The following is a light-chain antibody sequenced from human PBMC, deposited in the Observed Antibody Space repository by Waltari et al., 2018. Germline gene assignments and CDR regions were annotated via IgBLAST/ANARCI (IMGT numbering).Light chain of an antibody. J-gene: IGKJ2*01. CDR3: QQYFGTPVT. Sequence: DIVMTQSPDSLAVSLGETASISCKSSQTVLYSDNNNYLGWYQQKPGQPPKVLIKWASTREPGVPDRFVGSGSGTDFTLTINSLQAEDVAVYYCQQYFGTPVTFGQGTRLEIK. CDR2: WAS. V-gene: IGKV4-1*01. CDR1: QTVLYSDNNNY.